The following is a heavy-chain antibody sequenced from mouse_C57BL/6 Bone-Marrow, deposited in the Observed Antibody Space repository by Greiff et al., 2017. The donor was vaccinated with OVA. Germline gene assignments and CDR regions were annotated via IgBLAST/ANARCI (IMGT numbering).Heavy chain of an antibody. J-gene: IGHJ2*01. V-gene: IGHV5-6*01. Sequence: EVKLMESGGDLVKPGGSLKLSCAASGFTFSSYGMSWVRQTPDKRLEFFSTLLLCFLSPSYPDSVKGRFTISRDNAKNTLYLQMSSLKSEDTAMYYCARTTVVAKNNFDYWGQGTTLTVSS. D-gene: IGHD1-1*01. CDR1: GFTFSSYG. CDR2: LLLCFLSP. CDR3: ARTTVVAKNNFDY.